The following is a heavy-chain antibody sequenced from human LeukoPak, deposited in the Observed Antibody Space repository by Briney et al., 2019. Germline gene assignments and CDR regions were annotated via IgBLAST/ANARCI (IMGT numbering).Heavy chain of an antibody. CDR2: IYYSGST. CDR1: GGSISSGGYY. V-gene: IGHV4-31*03. Sequence: SETLSLTCTVSGGSISSGGYYWSWIRQHPGKGLEWIGYIYYSGSTYYNPSLKSRVTISVDTSKNQFSLKLTSVTAADTAVYYCARRDGGADFDIWGQGTMVTVSS. J-gene: IGHJ3*02. CDR3: ARRDGGADFDI. D-gene: IGHD4-23*01.